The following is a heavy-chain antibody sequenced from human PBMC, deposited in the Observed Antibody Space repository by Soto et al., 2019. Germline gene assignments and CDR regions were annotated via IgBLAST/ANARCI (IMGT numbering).Heavy chain of an antibody. Sequence: GGSLRLSCAVSGCTFGDSYMSWIRQAPGKGLEWLSYISPGSRYPAYADSVKGRFTISRDNAKRSLYLQMMSLTAEDTAIYYCVRGGGGGLLDPRGKVTMVSISS. CDR2: ISPGSRYP. V-gene: IGHV3-11*06. CDR3: VRGGGGGLLDP. CDR1: GCTFGDSY. J-gene: IGHJ5*02. D-gene: IGHD2-15*01.